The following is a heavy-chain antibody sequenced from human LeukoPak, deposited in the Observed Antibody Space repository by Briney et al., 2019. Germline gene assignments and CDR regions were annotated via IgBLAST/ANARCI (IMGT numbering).Heavy chain of an antibody. CDR2: TYPSGST. D-gene: IGHD2-8*02. J-gene: IGHJ4*02. CDR3: ARGPLSTGYFDF. V-gene: IGHV4-4*07. Sequence: AETLSLTCTVSGDFISPYYWSWIRQPAGKELEWIGHTYPSGSTNYNPSLKSRLTMSIHTSKNQFSLNLTSVTAADTAVYFCARGPLSTGYFDFWGQGALVTVSS. CDR1: GDFISPYY.